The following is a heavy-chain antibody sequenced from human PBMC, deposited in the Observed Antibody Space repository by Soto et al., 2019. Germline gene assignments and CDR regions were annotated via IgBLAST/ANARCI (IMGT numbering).Heavy chain of an antibody. J-gene: IGHJ4*02. CDR2: ISAYNGNT. CDR3: ARENYDILTGYYLYYFDY. V-gene: IGHV1-18*01. CDR1: GYTFTSYG. D-gene: IGHD3-9*01. Sequence: VSVKVSCKASGYTFTSYGISWVRQAPGQGLEWMGWISAYNGNTNYAQKLQGRVTMTTDTSTSTAYMELRSLRSDDTAVYYCARENYDILTGYYLYYFDYWGQGTLVTVSS.